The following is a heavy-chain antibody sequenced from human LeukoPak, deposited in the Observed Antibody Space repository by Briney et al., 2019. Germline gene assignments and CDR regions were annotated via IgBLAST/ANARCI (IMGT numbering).Heavy chain of an antibody. CDR1: GGSISSSSYY. D-gene: IGHD5-24*01. J-gene: IGHJ4*02. CDR3: AKSGYNRFDY. CDR2: MYYSGST. V-gene: IGHV4-39*07. Sequence: SETLSLTCTVSGGSISSSSYYWGWIRQPPGKGLEWIGSMYYSGSTYYNPSLKSRVTISVDTSKNQFSLKLSSVSAADTAVYYCAKSGYNRFDYWGQGTLVTVSS.